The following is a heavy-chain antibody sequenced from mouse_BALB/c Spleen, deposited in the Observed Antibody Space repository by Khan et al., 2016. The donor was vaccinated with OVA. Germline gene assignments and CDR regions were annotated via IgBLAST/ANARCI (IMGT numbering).Heavy chain of an antibody. CDR2: ILPGSNSS. V-gene: IGHV1-9*01. J-gene: IGHJ3*01. Sequence: QVQLKQSGAELMKPGASVKISCKATGYTFSSYWIEWVKQRPGHGLEWIGEILPGSNSSNYNERFKGKATITADTSSNTAYMQLSSLTSEDSASYYCEGGTCYGSASRFGYWGQGTLVTVSA. D-gene: IGHD1-1*01. CDR3: EGGTCYGSASRFGY. CDR1: GYTFSSYW.